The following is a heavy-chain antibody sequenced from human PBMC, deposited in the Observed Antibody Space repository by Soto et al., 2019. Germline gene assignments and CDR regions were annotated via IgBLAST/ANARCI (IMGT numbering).Heavy chain of an antibody. D-gene: IGHD3-16*02. CDR3: ATDLGRRLRLGELSLKGVWFDP. Sequence: ASVKVSCKVSGYTLTELSMHWVRQAPGKGLEWMGGFDPEDGETIYAQKFQGRVTMTEDTSTDTAYMELSSLRSEDTAVYYCATDLGRRLRLGELSLKGVWFDPWGQGTLVTVSS. V-gene: IGHV1-24*01. CDR2: FDPEDGET. J-gene: IGHJ5*02. CDR1: GYTLTELS.